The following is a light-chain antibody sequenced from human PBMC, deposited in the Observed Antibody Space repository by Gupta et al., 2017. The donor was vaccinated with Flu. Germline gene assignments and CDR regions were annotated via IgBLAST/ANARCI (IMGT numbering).Light chain of an antibody. Sequence: QSALTQPRSVSGSPGPSVSIPCAGPSSDVDVYKFVSWYQHHAGKAPKLIIYDVTQRPSGVPDRFSGSRSANTASLTISGLQDEDEADYYGCSFAGTSTPRVFGTGTRVTVL. V-gene: IGLV2-11*01. CDR1: SSDVDVYKF. CDR3: CSFAGTSTPRV. J-gene: IGLJ1*01. CDR2: DVT.